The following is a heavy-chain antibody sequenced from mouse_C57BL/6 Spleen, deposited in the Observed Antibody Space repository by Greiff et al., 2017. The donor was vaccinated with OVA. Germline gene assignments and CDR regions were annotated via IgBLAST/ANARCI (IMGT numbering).Heavy chain of an antibody. CDR1: GFSLTSYG. CDR3: ARQGSYYDYDEYFDV. Sequence: VKLVESGPGLVAPSQSLSITCTVSGFSLTSYGVHWVRQPPGKGLEWLVVIWSDGSTTYNSALKSRLSISKDNSKSQVFLKMNSLQTDDTAMYYCARQGSYYDYDEYFDVWGTGTTVTVSS. J-gene: IGHJ1*03. V-gene: IGHV2-6-1*01. CDR2: IWSDGST. D-gene: IGHD2-4*01.